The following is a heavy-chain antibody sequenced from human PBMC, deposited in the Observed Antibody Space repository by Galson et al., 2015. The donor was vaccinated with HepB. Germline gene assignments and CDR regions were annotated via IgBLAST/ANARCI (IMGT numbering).Heavy chain of an antibody. CDR2: VSGSGGST. CDR1: GFTFSSYA. CDR3: AKAGVVRYYDILPGYYNIYYFDY. D-gene: IGHD3-9*01. Sequence: SLRLSCAAFGFTFSSYAMSWVRQAPGKGLEWVSTVSGSGGSTHYADSVKGRFTVSRDNSKNTVYLQMNRLRAEDTAVYFCAKAGVVRYYDILPGYYNIYYFDYWGQGTLVTVSS. V-gene: IGHV3-23*01. J-gene: IGHJ4*02.